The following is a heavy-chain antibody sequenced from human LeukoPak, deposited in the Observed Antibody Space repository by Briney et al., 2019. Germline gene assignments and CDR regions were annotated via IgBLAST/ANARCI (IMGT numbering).Heavy chain of an antibody. Sequence: GESLKISCKASGYRFANYWIGWVRQMPGKGLRWTGVIYPGDSSARYSPSFQGRATMSADKSISNAYLQWSCLKASDTAIYYCTRQVSASSGGSCYSYSFNPWGQGTLVIVSS. D-gene: IGHD2-15*01. CDR2: IYPGDSSA. V-gene: IGHV5-51*01. CDR3: TRQVSASSGGSCYSYSFNP. J-gene: IGHJ5*02. CDR1: GYRFANYW.